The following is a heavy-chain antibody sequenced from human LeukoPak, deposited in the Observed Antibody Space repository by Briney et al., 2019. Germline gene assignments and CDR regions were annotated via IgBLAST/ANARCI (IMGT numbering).Heavy chain of an antibody. J-gene: IGHJ6*03. Sequence: SETQSLTCTVSGGSISSYYWSWIRQPPGKGLEWIGYIYYSGSTNYNPSLKSRVTISVDTSKNQFSLKLSSVTAADTAVYYCARAPGYCSSTSCYASPYYYYYYMDVWGKGTTVTVSS. CDR2: IYYSGST. V-gene: IGHV4-59*08. CDR1: GGSISSYY. CDR3: ARAPGYCSSTSCYASPYYYYYYMDV. D-gene: IGHD2-2*01.